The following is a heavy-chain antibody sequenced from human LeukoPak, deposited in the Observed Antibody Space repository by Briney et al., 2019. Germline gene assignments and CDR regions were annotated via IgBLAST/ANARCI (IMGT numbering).Heavy chain of an antibody. V-gene: IGHV3-21*01. D-gene: IGHD6-19*01. Sequence: GGSLRLSCAASGFTFSSYSMNWVRQAPGKGLEWVSSISSSSSYIYYADSVKGRFTISRDNAKNSLYLQMNSLRAEDTAVYYCASLHSVAGRVDYWGQGTLVTVSS. CDR2: ISSSSSYI. CDR1: GFTFSSYS. CDR3: ASLHSVAGRVDY. J-gene: IGHJ4*02.